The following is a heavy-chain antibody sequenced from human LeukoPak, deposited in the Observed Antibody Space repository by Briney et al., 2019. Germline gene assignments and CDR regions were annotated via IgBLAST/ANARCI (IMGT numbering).Heavy chain of an antibody. CDR3: ARELEAEEEGLST. Sequence: PGGSLRLSCAASGFTFISYSMNWVRQAPGKGLEWVTIISYDGYKKYYADSVKGRFTISRDNSKNMLYLQMNSLRPEDTAVYYCARELEAEEEGLSTWGQGTLVTVSS. CDR1: GFTFISYS. J-gene: IGHJ5*02. CDR2: ISYDGYKK. V-gene: IGHV3-30-3*01. D-gene: IGHD6-19*01.